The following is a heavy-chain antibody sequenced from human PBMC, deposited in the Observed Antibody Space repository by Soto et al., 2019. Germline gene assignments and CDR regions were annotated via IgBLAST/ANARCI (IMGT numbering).Heavy chain of an antibody. CDR2: INSDGSVS. CDR3: ARGDCVGGTCYSLAGSFYYYMDV. Sequence: EVKLVESGGGLVRPGGSLRLSCAASGFTFSNYWMYWVRQAPGKGLVWVSRINSDGSVSSYADSVKGRLTISRDNVKNTLYLQMNSLRVEDTAVYYCARGDCVGGTCYSLAGSFYYYMDVWGKGTTVTVFS. D-gene: IGHD2-15*01. V-gene: IGHV3-74*01. J-gene: IGHJ6*03. CDR1: GFTFSNYW.